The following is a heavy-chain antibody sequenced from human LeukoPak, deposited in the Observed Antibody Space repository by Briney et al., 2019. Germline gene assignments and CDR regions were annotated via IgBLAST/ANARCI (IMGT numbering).Heavy chain of an antibody. Sequence: ASVKVSCKASGGTFSSYAISWVGQAPGQGLEWMGGIIPIFGTANYAQKFQGRVTITADESTSTAYMELSSLRSEDTAVYYCARSHTTVRGVIIGGFDYWGQGTLVTVPS. V-gene: IGHV1-69*13. CDR3: ARSHTTVRGVIIGGFDY. CDR2: IIPIFGTA. J-gene: IGHJ4*02. D-gene: IGHD3-10*01. CDR1: GGTFSSYA.